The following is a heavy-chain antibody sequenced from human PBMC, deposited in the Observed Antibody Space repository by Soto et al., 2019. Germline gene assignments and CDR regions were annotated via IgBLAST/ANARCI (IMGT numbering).Heavy chain of an antibody. Sequence: QVQLVQSGAEVKKPGASVKVSCKASGYTFTSYDINWVRQATGQGLEWMGWMNPNSGNTGYAQKFQGRVTMTRNTSRSTAYMELSSLRSEDTAVYYCARERSAAGTGWFDPWAQGTLVTVSS. CDR1: GYTFTSYD. CDR3: ARERSAAGTGWFDP. D-gene: IGHD6-13*01. V-gene: IGHV1-8*01. J-gene: IGHJ5*02. CDR2: MNPNSGNT.